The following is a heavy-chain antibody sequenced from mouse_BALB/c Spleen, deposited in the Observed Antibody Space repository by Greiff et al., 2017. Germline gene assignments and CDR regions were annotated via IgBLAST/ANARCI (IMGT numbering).Heavy chain of an antibody. D-gene: IGHD2-4*01. CDR1: GFTFSSFG. CDR2: ISSGSSTI. CDR3: ARSTFYNDGEVDY. J-gene: IGHJ3*01. V-gene: IGHV5-17*02. Sequence: EVQRLESGGGLVQPGGSLKLSCAASGFTFSSFGMHWVRQAPEKGLEWVAYISSGSSTIYYADTVKGRFTISRDNPKNTLFLQMTSLMSEDTAMYYCARSTFYNDGEVDYWGQGTLVTVSA.